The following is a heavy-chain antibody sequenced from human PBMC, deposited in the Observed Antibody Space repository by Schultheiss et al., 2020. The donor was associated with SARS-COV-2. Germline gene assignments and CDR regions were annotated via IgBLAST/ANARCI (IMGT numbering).Heavy chain of an antibody. V-gene: IGHV4-34*01. D-gene: IGHD4-17*01. CDR3: ARDYGDYVGMDV. CDR2: INHSGST. CDR1: GGSFSGYY. Sequence: SETLSLTCAVYGGSFSGYYWSWIRQPPGKGLEWIGEINHSGSTNYNPSLKSRVTISVDTSKIQFSLKLSSVTAADTAVYYCARDYGDYVGMDVWGQGTTVTVSS. J-gene: IGHJ6*02.